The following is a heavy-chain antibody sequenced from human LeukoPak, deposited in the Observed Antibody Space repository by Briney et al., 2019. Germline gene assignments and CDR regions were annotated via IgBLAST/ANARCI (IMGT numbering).Heavy chain of an antibody. V-gene: IGHV3-66*02. CDR2: IYRGGGT. Sequence: GGSLRLSCAASGFSVSSNYMNWVRQAPGKGLEWVSVIYRGGGTYYADSVKGRFTISRDTSKNTPDLQMNSLRAEDTAVYYSARVHKWGQGTLVTVSS. CDR3: ARVHK. J-gene: IGHJ1*01. CDR1: GFSVSSNY.